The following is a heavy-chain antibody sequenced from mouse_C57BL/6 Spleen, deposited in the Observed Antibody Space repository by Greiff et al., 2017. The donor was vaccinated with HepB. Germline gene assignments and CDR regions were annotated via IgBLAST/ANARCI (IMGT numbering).Heavy chain of an antibody. CDR2: IYPSDSET. V-gene: IGHV1-61*01. D-gene: IGHD2-2*01. CDR1: GYTFTSYW. J-gene: IGHJ4*01. CDR3: ARGGLGRGAMDY. Sequence: QVQLQQPGAELVRPGSSVKLSCKASGYTFTSYWMDWVKQRPGQGLEWIGNIYPSDSETHYNQKFKDKATLTVDKSSSTAYMQLSSLTSEDSAVYYCARGGLGRGAMDYWGQGTSVTVSS.